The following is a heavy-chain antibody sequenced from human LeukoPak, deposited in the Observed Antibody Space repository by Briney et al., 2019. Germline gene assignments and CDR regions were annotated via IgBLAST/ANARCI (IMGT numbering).Heavy chain of an antibody. D-gene: IGHD3-10*01. Sequence: GGSLRLSCAASGFTFSSYAMSWVRQAPGKGLEWVSVIYSGGSTYYADSVKGRFTISRHNSKNTLYHQMNSLRAEDTAVYYCARESGNYYYYGMDVWGQGTTVTVSS. V-gene: IGHV3-53*04. CDR1: GFTFSSYA. J-gene: IGHJ6*02. CDR3: ARESGNYYYYGMDV. CDR2: IYSGGST.